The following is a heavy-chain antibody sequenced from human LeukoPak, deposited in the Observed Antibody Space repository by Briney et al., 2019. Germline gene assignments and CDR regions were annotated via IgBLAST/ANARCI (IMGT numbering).Heavy chain of an antibody. CDR2: INPNSGGT. CDR3: AREGGYCSSTSCYPDY. J-gene: IGHJ4*02. CDR1: GYTFTGYY. D-gene: IGHD2-2*01. V-gene: IGHV1-2*02. Sequence: GASVKVSCKASGYTFTGYYMHWVRQAPGQGLEWMGWINPNSGGTNYAQKFQGRVTMTRDTSISTAYMELSRLRSDDTAVYYCAREGGYCSSTSCYPDYWGQGTLVTVSS.